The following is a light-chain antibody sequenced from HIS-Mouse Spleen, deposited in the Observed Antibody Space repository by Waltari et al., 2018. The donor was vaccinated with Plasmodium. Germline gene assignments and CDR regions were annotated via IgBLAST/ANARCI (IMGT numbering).Light chain of an antibody. Sequence: SYELTQPPSVSVSPGQTARITCSGDALPKQYAYWYQQKPGQATVLVIDKDSERPSGIPERFSGSSSGTTVTLTISGVQAEDEADYYCQSADSSGTYWVFGGGTKLTVL. V-gene: IGLV3-25*03. CDR3: QSADSSGTYWV. J-gene: IGLJ3*02. CDR2: KDS. CDR1: ALPKQY.